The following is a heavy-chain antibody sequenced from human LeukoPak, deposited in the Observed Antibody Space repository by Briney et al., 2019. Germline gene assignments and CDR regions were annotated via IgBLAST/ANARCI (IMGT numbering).Heavy chain of an antibody. J-gene: IGHJ6*03. CDR2: ISSGGSYK. D-gene: IGHD3-3*01. CDR1: GFTFSSYA. CDR3: ARDRPSTVFGVADYYYMDV. Sequence: GGSLRLSCAATGFTFSSYAMHWVRQAPGKGLEWVTLISSGGSYKYYADSVKGRFTISRDNSKNTLYLEMKSLRAEDTAVYSCARDRPSTVFGVADYYYMDVWGKGTTVTVSS. V-gene: IGHV3-30*04.